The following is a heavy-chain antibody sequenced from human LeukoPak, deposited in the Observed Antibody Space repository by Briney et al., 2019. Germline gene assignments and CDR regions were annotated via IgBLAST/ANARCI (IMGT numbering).Heavy chain of an antibody. CDR2: INHSGST. CDR1: GGSFSGYY. CDR3: ARRRGYSSIWYGT. D-gene: IGHD6-13*01. V-gene: IGHV4-34*01. Sequence: PSETLSLTCAVYGGSFSGYYWSWIRQPPGKGLEWIGEINHSGSTNYNPSLKSRVTISVDTSKNQFSLKLSSVTAADTAVYYCARRRGYSSIWYGTWGQGTLVPVSS. J-gene: IGHJ4*02.